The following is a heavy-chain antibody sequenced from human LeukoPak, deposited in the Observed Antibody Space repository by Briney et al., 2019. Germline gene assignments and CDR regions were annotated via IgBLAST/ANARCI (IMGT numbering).Heavy chain of an antibody. V-gene: IGHV4-31*03. CDR1: GGSISSGGYY. Sequence: SETLSLTCTVSGGSISSGGYYWSWIRQHPGKGLEWIGYIYYSGSTYYNPSLQSRVTISVDTSKNQFSLKLSSVTAADTAVYYCARGYGVGDWFDPWGQGTLVTVSS. D-gene: IGHD4-17*01. CDR3: ARGYGVGDWFDP. J-gene: IGHJ5*02. CDR2: IYYSGST.